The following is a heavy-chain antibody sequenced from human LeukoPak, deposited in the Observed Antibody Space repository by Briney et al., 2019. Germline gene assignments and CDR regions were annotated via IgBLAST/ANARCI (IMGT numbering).Heavy chain of an antibody. V-gene: IGHV3-33*01. D-gene: IGHD4-17*01. CDR1: GFTFSIYG. J-gene: IGHJ4*02. CDR2: IWYDGSNK. CDR3: GRDGRYGDYVVDY. Sequence: GSSLTLSCAASGFTFSIYGMQWVRQAPGKGLEWVAFIWYDGSNKYYADSVKGRFTLSRDNSKNTLYLQMNSLGAEDTAVYYCGRDGRYGDYVVDYWGQGALVTVSS.